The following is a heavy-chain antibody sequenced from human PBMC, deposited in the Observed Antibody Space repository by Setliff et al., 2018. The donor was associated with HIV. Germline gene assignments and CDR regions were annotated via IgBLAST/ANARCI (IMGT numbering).Heavy chain of an antibody. CDR3: ARCYYNFWSGYPLDYMDV. CDR2: IYTSGST. Sequence: SETLSLTCTVSGGSISSHYRSWIRQPPGKGLEWIGHIYTSGSTNYNPSLKSRVTMSVGTSKNQFSRKLSSVTAADTAVYYCARCYYNFWSGYPLDYMDVWGKGTTVTVSS. D-gene: IGHD3-3*01. V-gene: IGHV4-4*08. CDR1: GGSISSHY. J-gene: IGHJ6*03.